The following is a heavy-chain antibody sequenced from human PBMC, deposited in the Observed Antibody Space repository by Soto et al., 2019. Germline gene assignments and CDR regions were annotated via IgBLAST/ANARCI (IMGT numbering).Heavy chain of an antibody. V-gene: IGHV4-34*01. CDR3: ARGRTRGYSYGNDFDY. D-gene: IGHD5-18*01. J-gene: IGHJ4*02. Sequence: SETLSLTCAVDGGSFSGYYWSWIRQPPGKGLEWIGEINHSGSTNYNPSLKSRVTISVDTSKNQFSLKLSSVTAADTAVYYCARGRTRGYSYGNDFDYWGQGTLVTVSS. CDR1: GGSFSGYY. CDR2: INHSGST.